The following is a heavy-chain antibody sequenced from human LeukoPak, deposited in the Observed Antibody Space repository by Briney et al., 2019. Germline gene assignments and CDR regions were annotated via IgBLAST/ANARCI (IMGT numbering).Heavy chain of an antibody. CDR3: ARGPVTVGFDP. CDR1: GGSISSYY. D-gene: IGHD4-11*01. V-gene: IGHV4-59*12. Sequence: SETLSLTCTVSGGSISSYYWSWIRQPPGKGLEWIGYIYYSGSTHYNPSLKSRVTISVDTSKNHFSLTLSSVTAADTAVYYCARGPVTVGFDPWGQGTLVTVSS. J-gene: IGHJ5*02. CDR2: IYYSGST.